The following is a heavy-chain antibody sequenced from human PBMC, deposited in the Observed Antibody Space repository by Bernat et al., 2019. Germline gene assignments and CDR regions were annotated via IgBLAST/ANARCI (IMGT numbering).Heavy chain of an antibody. CDR2: INDDGVNT. J-gene: IGHJ3*01. CDR1: GFTFRDYG. D-gene: IGHD4-11*01. Sequence: VQLVESGGDLIQPGGSLRLSCAASGFTFRDYGMAWVRQAPGEGLEWVSTINDDGVNTHYAGSVEGRFTISRDNSKNTLYLQMNNLRVEDTAIYYCAKDLQYETTLWGQGTMVTVSS. V-gene: IGHV3-23*04. CDR3: AKDLQYETTL.